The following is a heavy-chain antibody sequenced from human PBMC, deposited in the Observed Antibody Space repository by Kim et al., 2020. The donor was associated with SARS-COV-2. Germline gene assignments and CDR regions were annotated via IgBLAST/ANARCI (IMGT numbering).Heavy chain of an antibody. CDR3: AKNLNLATTGTGPYDS. J-gene: IGHJ5*01. CDR2: ISGSGGNT. D-gene: IGHD6-13*01. CDR1: GFIFTSYG. V-gene: IGHV3-23*01. Sequence: GGSLRLSCAASGFIFTSYGMNWVRQAPGKGLEWVSAISGSGGNTNYADSVKGRLTISRDNSKNTVSLHMNSLRAEDTAVYYCAKNLNLATTGTGPYDSWGQGTLVTVSS.